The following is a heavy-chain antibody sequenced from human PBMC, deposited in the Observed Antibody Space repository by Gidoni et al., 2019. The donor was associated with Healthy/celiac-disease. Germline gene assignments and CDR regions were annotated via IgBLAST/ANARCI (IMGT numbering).Heavy chain of an antibody. Sequence: QVQLQESGPGLVKPSETLSLTCTVSGGSISSYYWSWIRQPPGKGLEWIGYIYYSGSTNYNPSLKSRVTISVDTSKNQFSLKLSSVTAADTAVYYCARVVRYPRELLEYYFDYWGQGTLVTVSS. J-gene: IGHJ4*02. CDR3: ARVVRYPRELLEYYFDY. V-gene: IGHV4-59*01. D-gene: IGHD3-10*01. CDR1: GGSISSYY. CDR2: IYYSGST.